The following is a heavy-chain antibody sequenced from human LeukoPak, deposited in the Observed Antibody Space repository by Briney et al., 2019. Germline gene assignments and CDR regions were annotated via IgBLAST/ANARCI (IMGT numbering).Heavy chain of an antibody. V-gene: IGHV4-34*01. Sequence: PSETLSLTCAVYGGSFSGYYWSWIRQPPGKGLEWIGEINHSGSTNYNPSLKSRVTILVDTSQKQFSLKLGSVTAADTAMYYCVRGRSVTGVFRWGPKRNSHYSMDVWGQGTTVTVSS. CDR3: VRGRSVTGVFRWGPKRNSHYSMDV. CDR2: INHSGST. J-gene: IGHJ6*02. CDR1: GGSFSGYY. D-gene: IGHD3-9*01.